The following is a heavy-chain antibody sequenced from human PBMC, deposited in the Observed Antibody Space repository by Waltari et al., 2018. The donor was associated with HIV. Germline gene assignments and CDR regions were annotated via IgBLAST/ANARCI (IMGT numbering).Heavy chain of an antibody. CDR3: ARQGKYWYYYGMDV. D-gene: IGHD2-8*02. CDR2: SDYGGAT. V-gene: IGHV4-39*01. J-gene: IGHJ6*02. Sequence: QLQLQESGPGLVKPSETLSLTCTVSGGSISSSSYYWGWIRQPPGKGLEWVGSSDYGGATYHNPSLKSRVTISVDTSKNQFSLKLSSVTAADTAVYYCARQGKYWYYYGMDVWGQGTTVTVSS. CDR1: GGSISSSSYY.